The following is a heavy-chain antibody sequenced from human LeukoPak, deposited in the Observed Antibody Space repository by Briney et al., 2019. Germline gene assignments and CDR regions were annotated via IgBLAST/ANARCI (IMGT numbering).Heavy chain of an antibody. V-gene: IGHV4-34*01. Sequence: SETLSLTCAVYGGSFSGYYWSWIRQPPGKGLEWIGEINHSGSTNYNPSLKSRVTISVDTSKSQFSLKLSSVTAADTAVYYCARGRSSGWYNYYYYYMDVWGKGTTVTVSS. CDR1: GGSFSGYY. CDR3: ARGRSSGWYNYYYYYMDV. D-gene: IGHD6-19*01. CDR2: INHSGST. J-gene: IGHJ6*03.